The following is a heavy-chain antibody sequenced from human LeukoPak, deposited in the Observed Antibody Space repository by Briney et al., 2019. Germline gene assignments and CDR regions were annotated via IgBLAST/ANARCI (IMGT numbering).Heavy chain of an antibody. CDR2: ISSSGSYI. CDR1: GFTFSSYS. D-gene: IGHD3-10*01. J-gene: IGHJ4*02. Sequence: GGSLRLSCAASGFTFSSYSMNWVRQAPGKGLEWVSSISSSGSYIYYADSVKGRFTISRDNAKNSLYLQMNSLRAEDTAVYYCARDSDGNFDYWGQGTLVTVSS. CDR3: ARDSDGNFDY. V-gene: IGHV3-21*01.